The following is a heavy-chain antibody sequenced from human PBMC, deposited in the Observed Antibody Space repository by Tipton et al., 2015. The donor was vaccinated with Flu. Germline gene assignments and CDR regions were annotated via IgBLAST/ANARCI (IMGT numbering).Heavy chain of an antibody. Sequence: TLSLTCTVSGGSLSSYYWSWIRQPAGKGLEWIGRIYTSGGSKYNPSLRGRLTMSVDASKREFSLKLSSVTAVDTAVYYCARGSGSGTFMIFDFWGQGMLVTVSS. D-gene: IGHD3-10*01. CDR3: ARGSGSGTFMIFDF. J-gene: IGHJ4*02. CDR2: IYTSGGS. CDR1: GGSLSSYY. V-gene: IGHV4-4*07.